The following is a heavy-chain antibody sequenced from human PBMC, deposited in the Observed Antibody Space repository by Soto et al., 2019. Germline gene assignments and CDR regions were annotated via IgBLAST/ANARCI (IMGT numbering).Heavy chain of an antibody. J-gene: IGHJ6*02. V-gene: IGHV3-21*01. CDR1: GFTFSSYS. Sequence: SLRLSCAASGFTFSSYSMNWVRQAPGKGLEWVSSISSSSSYIYYADSVKGRFTISTDNAKNSLYLQMNSLRAEDTAVYYCARGALLLRFLEWLSNAGGMDVWGQGTTVTVSS. D-gene: IGHD3-3*01. CDR2: ISSSSSYI. CDR3: ARGALLLRFLEWLSNAGGMDV.